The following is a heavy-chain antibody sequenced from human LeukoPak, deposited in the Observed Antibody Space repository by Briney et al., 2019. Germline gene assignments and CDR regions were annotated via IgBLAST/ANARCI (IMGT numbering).Heavy chain of an antibody. Sequence: GGSQRLSCAASGFTFSSYGMHWVRQAPGKGLEWVAVIWYDGSNKYYADSVKGRFTISRDNSKNTLYLQMNSLRAEDTAVYYCAKDLNGGYFDYWGQGTLVTVSS. V-gene: IGHV3-33*06. CDR2: IWYDGSNK. CDR1: GFTFSSYG. CDR3: AKDLNGGYFDY. D-gene: IGHD4-23*01. J-gene: IGHJ4*02.